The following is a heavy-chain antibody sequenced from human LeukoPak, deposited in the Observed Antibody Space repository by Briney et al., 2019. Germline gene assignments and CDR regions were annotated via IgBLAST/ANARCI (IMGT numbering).Heavy chain of an antibody. V-gene: IGHV4-39*07. J-gene: IGHJ4*02. D-gene: IGHD5-18*01. CDR1: GGSINTPNYY. CDR3: ARGSMVIRFAVY. Sequence: SETLSLTCTVSGGSINTPNYYWGWIRQTPGKGLEWIGNIFYSGGTYYSPSLTSRVTISLDTSRNQFSLKLSSVTAADTAVYYCARGSMVIRFAVYWGQGTLVTVSS. CDR2: IFYSGGT.